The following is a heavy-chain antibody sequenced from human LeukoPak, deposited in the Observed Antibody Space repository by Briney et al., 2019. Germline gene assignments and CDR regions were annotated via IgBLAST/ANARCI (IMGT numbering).Heavy chain of an antibody. Sequence: GGSLRLSCAASGFTFSSYAMSWVRQAPGKGLEWVSTISAVFTNTYSADSVKGRFTISRDNSKNTLYLQMNSLRAEDTAVYYCARGVVGAPGRAFDIWGQGTMVTVSS. CDR1: GFTFSSYA. D-gene: IGHD1-26*01. J-gene: IGHJ3*02. V-gene: IGHV3-23*01. CDR2: ISAVFTNT. CDR3: ARGVVGAPGRAFDI.